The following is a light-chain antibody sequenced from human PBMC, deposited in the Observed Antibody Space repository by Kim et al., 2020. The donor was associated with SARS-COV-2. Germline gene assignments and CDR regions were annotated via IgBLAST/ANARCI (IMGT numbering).Light chain of an antibody. V-gene: IGKV1-16*01. J-gene: IGKJ4*01. CDR1: QDIRNY. CDR3: QQCHSYPIT. Sequence: DIQMTQSPSSLSASVGDRVTISCRASQDIRNYLAWFQQIPGKAPKSLIYAASNLQSGVPSRFSASGSGTDFTLTISSLQPEDFATYYCQQCHSYPITIGGGTKVDIK. CDR2: AAS.